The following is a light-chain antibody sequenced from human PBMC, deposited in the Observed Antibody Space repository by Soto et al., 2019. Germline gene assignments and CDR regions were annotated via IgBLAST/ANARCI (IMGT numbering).Light chain of an antibody. CDR2: YDS. CDR3: QVWDISSGHVV. V-gene: IGLV3-21*01. Sequence: SYELTQPPSVSVAPGKTASVACGGSNSGSKSVHWYQKKSGQAPVLVMYYDSDRPSGIPERFSGSNSGNTTTLTISRVEAGDEDDYYCQVWDISSGHVVFGGGTQLTVL. CDR1: NSGSKS. J-gene: IGLJ3*02.